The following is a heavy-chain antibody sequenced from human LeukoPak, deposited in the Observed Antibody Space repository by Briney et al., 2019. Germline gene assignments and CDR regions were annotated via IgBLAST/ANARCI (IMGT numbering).Heavy chain of an antibody. CDR2: IIPIFGTT. J-gene: IGHJ6*03. Sequence: ASVKVSCKASGGTFSSYAISWVRQATGQGLEWMGGIIPIFGTTNYAQKFQDRVTITADKSTSTAYMELSSLRSEDTAVYYCARVVGLTGYSSSWYSGYYYYMDVWGKGTTVTVSS. D-gene: IGHD6-13*01. V-gene: IGHV1-69*06. CDR3: ARVVGLTGYSSSWYSGYYYYMDV. CDR1: GGTFSSYA.